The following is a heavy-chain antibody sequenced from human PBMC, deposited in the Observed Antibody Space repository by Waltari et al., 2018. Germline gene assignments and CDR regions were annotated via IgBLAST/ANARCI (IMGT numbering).Heavy chain of an antibody. CDR2: IRYDGSNK. D-gene: IGHD6-13*01. Sequence: QVQLVESGGGVVQPGGSLRLSCAASGFTFSSYGMHWVRQAPGKGLEWVAFIRYDGSNKYYADSVKGRFTISRDNSKNTLYLQMNSLRAEDTAVYYCAKDLRGIAAAGTSNYYGMDVWGQGT. J-gene: IGHJ6*02. CDR1: GFTFSSYG. CDR3: AKDLRGIAAAGTSNYYGMDV. V-gene: IGHV3-30*02.